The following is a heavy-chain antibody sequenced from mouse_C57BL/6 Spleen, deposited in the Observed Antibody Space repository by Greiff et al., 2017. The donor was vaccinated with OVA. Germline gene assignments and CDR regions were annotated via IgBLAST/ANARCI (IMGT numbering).Heavy chain of an antibody. D-gene: IGHD2-4*01. CDR3: ARGITTFFDY. CDR2: IYPGAGDT. J-gene: IGHJ2*01. V-gene: IGHV1-82*01. Sequence: VQLQQSGPELVKPGASLKISCKASGYAFSSSWMNWVKQRPGKGLEWIGRIYPGAGDTNYNGKFKGKATLTADKSSSTAYMQLSSLTSEDSAVYFCARGITTFFDYWGQGTTLTVSS. CDR1: GYAFSSSW.